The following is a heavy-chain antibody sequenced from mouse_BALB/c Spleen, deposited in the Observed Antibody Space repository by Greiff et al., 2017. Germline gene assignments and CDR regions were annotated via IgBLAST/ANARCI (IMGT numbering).Heavy chain of an antibody. CDR2: INPGSGGT. CDR1: GYAFTNYL. Sequence: VQLQQSGAELVRPGTSVKVSCKASGYAFTNYLIEWVKQRPGQGLEWIGVINPGSGGTNYNEKFKGKATLTADKSSSTAYMQLSSLTSDDSAVYFCARSMGGYFDYWGQGTTRTVSS. V-gene: IGHV1-54*01. J-gene: IGHJ2*01. D-gene: IGHD1-1*02. CDR3: ARSMGGYFDY.